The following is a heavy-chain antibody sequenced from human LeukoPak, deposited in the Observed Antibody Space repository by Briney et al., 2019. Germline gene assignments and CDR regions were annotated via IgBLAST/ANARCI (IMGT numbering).Heavy chain of an antibody. CDR2: IYPGDSDT. V-gene: IGHV5-51*01. J-gene: IGHJ4*02. CDR3: ARPVGCGGDCSHFDY. D-gene: IGHD2-21*02. Sequence: GESLKISCKGSGYSFTSYWICWVRQMPGKGLEWMGIIYPGDSDTRYSPSFQGQVTISADKSISTAYLQWSSLKASDTAMYYCARPVGCGGDCSHFDYWGQGTLVTVSS. CDR1: GYSFTSYW.